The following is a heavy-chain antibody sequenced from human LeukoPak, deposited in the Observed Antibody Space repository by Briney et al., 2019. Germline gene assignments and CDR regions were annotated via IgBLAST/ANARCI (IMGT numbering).Heavy chain of an antibody. Sequence: PGGSLRLSCAASGFTFSSYWMSWVRQAPGKGLEWVANIKQDGSEKYYVDSVKGRFTISRDNSKNTLYLQMNSLRAEDTAVYYCARAGGRAWEWFHFDYWGQGTLVTVSS. CDR3: ARAGGRAWEWFHFDY. D-gene: IGHD3-10*01. CDR2: IKQDGSEK. CDR1: GFTFSSYW. V-gene: IGHV3-7*01. J-gene: IGHJ4*02.